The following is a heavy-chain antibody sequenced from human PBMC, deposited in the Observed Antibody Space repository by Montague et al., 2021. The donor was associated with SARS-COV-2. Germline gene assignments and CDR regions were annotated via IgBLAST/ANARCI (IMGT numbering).Heavy chain of an antibody. Sequence: SETLSLTCTVSAGAIRDTDYFWGWIRQPPGKGLEWIGSIYYSGTTYHNPSLKSRATISVDTSKNQFSLQLSSVTAADTAVYFCARHRDNLGSLNWFAPWGQGTLVTVSS. J-gene: IGHJ5*02. CDR3: ARHRDNLGSLNWFAP. D-gene: IGHD3-16*01. CDR1: AGAIRDTDYF. V-gene: IGHV4-39*01. CDR2: IYYSGTT.